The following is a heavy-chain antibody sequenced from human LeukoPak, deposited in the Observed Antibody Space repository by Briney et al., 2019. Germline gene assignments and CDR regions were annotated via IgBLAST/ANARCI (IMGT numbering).Heavy chain of an antibody. CDR2: LYWDDDK. V-gene: IGHV2-5*02. Sequence: SGPTLVKPTQTLTLTCTFSGFSLSTSGVGVGWIRQPPGKALEWLALLYWDDDKRYSPSLKSRLTIIKDTSKNQVVLTMTHMDPVDTATYYWAHSPGLEWLYAFDYWGQGTLVTVSS. CDR3: AHSPGLEWLYAFDY. D-gene: IGHD3-3*01. CDR1: GFSLSTSGVG. J-gene: IGHJ4*02.